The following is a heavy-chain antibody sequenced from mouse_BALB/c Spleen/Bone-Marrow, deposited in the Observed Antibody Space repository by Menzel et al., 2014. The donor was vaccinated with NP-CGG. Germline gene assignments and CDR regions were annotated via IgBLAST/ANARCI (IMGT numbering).Heavy chain of an antibody. D-gene: IGHD1-1*01. CDR3: APYYYGSSYGFYCYFDV. CDR2: INPSNGRT. Sequence: LVESGAELVKPGASVKLSCKASGYTFTSYWMHWVKQRPGQGLEWIGEINPSNGRTNYNEKFKSKATLTVDKSSSTAYMQLSSLTSEDSAVYYCAPYYYGSSYGFYCYFDVWGAGTTVTVSS. V-gene: IGHV1S81*02. CDR1: GYTFTSYW. J-gene: IGHJ1*01.